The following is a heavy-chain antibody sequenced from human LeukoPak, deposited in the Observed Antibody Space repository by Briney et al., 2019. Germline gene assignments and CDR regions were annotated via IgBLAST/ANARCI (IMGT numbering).Heavy chain of an antibody. V-gene: IGHV3-33*01. D-gene: IGHD2-15*01. CDR1: GFTFGGYG. J-gene: IGHJ3*02. CDR3: AREDWGHCSGQTCLGALDI. CDR2: IRYDGSKK. Sequence: PGGSLRLSCAGSGFTFGGYGMHWVRLAPGKGLEWVAAIRYDGSKKYYKDSMKGRFTVSRDNSKNTLYLQMNSLGGEDTALYYCAREDWGHCSGQTCLGALDIWGQGTMVTVSP.